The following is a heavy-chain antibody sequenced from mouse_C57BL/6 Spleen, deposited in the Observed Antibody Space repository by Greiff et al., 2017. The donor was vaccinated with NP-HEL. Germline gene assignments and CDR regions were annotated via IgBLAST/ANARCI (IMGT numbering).Heavy chain of an antibody. D-gene: IGHD2-5*01. CDR2: IDPSDSYT. V-gene: IGHV1-69*01. CDR1: GYTFTSYW. J-gene: IGHJ4*01. Sequence: QVQLQQPGAELVMPGASVKLSCKASGYTFTSYWMHWVKQRPGQGLEWIGEIDPSDSYTNYNQKFKGKSTLTVDKSSSTAYMQLSSLTSEDSAVYYCARRKAYYSNSYAMDYWGQGTSVTVSS. CDR3: ARRKAYYSNSYAMDY.